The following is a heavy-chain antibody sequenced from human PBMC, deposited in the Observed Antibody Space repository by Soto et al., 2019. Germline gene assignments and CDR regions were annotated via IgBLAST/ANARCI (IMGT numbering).Heavy chain of an antibody. J-gene: IGHJ4*02. CDR3: ARGYCSGGSCSFGLDY. D-gene: IGHD2-15*01. Sequence: QVQLVQSGAEVKMPGASVKVSCKAFAYTFTSSHIHWVRQAPGQGLEWMGTINPSGGGTSYTQKFQGRLTMTRDTSTSTVYMEVSSLRSEDTAVYYCARGYCSGGSCSFGLDYWGQGTLVTVSS. CDR1: AYTFTSSH. V-gene: IGHV1-46*01. CDR2: INPSGGGT.